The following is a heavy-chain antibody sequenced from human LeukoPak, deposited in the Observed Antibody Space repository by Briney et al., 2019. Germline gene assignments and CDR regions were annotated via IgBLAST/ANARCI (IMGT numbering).Heavy chain of an antibody. V-gene: IGHV3-53*01. CDR2: IYSGGST. J-gene: IGHJ4*02. CDR1: GFTVSKNY. CDR3: ARDSYGDANFDS. Sequence: GGSLRLSCAASGFTVSKNYMSWVRQAPGKGLESVSVIYSGGSTYYADSVRGRFTISRDNSKNTLYLQMNSLRVEDTAVYYCARDSYGDANFDSWGQGTLVTVSS. D-gene: IGHD4-17*01.